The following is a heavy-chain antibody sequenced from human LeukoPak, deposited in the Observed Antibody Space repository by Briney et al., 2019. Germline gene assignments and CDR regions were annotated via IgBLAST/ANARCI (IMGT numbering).Heavy chain of an antibody. CDR3: ARIGAIQQLANHFDY. J-gene: IGHJ4*02. CDR2: IIPIFGTA. CDR1: GGTFSSYA. Sequence: SVKVSCKAPGGTFSSYAISWVRQAPGQGLEWMGGIIPIFGTANYAQKFQGRVTITADESTSTAYMELSSLRSEDTAVYYCARIGAIQQLANHFDYWGQGTLVTVSS. D-gene: IGHD6-13*01. V-gene: IGHV1-69*01.